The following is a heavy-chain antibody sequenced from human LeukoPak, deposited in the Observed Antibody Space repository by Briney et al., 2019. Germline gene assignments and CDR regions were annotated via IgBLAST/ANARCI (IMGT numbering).Heavy chain of an antibody. CDR3: ARATVVVSAFDI. Sequence: SQSLSLTCAVSGGSISSGGYSWSWIRQPPGKGLEWIGYIYHSGSTYYNPSLKSRVTISVDRSKNQFSLKLSSVTAADTAVYYCARATVVVSAFDIWGQGTMVTVSS. CDR1: GGSISSGGYS. D-gene: IGHD3-22*01. CDR2: IYHSGST. J-gene: IGHJ3*02. V-gene: IGHV4-30-2*01.